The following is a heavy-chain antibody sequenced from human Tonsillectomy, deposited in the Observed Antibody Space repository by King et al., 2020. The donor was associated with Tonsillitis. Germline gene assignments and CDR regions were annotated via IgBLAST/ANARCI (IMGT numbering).Heavy chain of an antibody. CDR3: TRLSSFDY. D-gene: IGHD2-15*01. CDR2: IRGKANSYAT. CDR1: GFTFSGSA. Sequence: VQLVESGGGLVQPGGSLKLYCAASGFTFSGSAMHWVRQASGKGLEWVGRIRGKANSYATAYAASVKGRFTISRDDSKNTAYLQMNSLKTEDTAVYYCTRLSSFDYWGQGTLVTVSS. J-gene: IGHJ4*02. V-gene: IGHV3-73*02.